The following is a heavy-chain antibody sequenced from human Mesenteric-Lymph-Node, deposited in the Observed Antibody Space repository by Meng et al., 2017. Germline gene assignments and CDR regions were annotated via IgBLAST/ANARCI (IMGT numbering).Heavy chain of an antibody. V-gene: IGHV1-18*01. J-gene: IGHJ4*02. D-gene: IGHD6-13*01. CDR3: TRADIAAAGTGGY. CDR1: GYTFSNYG. CDR2: ISGYSGNT. Sequence: QGQLGQSGGEGKKPGASVKVACKATGYTFSNYGISWVRQAPGQGLEWMGWISGYSGNTKYAQKLQGRVTMTTDTSTNTAYMELRSLRSDDTAVYYCTRADIAAAGTGGYWGQGTLVTVSS.